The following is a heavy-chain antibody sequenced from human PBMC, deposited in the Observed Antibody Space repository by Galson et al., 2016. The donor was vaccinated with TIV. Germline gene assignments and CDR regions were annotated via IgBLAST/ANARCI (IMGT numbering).Heavy chain of an antibody. V-gene: IGHV3-20*04. CDR2: INWNGGST. J-gene: IGHJ4*02. D-gene: IGHD1-1*01. CDR3: VRDYQLADY. CDR1: GFTFDDYG. Sequence: SLRLSCAASGFTFDDYGMSWVRQAPGKGLEWVSGINWNGGSTGYADSVRGRFTISRDDAKNSLYLQMNGLRAEDTAFYYCVRDYQLADYWGQGTLVIVSS.